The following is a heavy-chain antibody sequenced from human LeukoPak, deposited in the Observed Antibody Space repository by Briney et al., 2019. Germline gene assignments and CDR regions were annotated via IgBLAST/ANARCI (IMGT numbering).Heavy chain of an antibody. J-gene: IGHJ4*02. V-gene: IGHV4-34*01. Sequence: PSETLSLTCAVYGGSFSGYYWSWIRQPPGKGLEWIGEINHSGSTNYNPSLKSRVTISVDTSKNQFSLKLSSVTAADTAVYYCARGRSVRFLESFSSDYWGQGTLVTVSS. D-gene: IGHD3-3*01. CDR1: GGSFSGYY. CDR2: INHSGST. CDR3: ARGRSVRFLESFSSDY.